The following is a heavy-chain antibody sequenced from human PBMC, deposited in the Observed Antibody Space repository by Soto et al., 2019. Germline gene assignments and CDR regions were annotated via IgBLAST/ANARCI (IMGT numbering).Heavy chain of an antibody. D-gene: IGHD2-15*01. CDR1: GGTFSSYT. J-gene: IGHJ6*03. CDR2: IIPILGTA. V-gene: IGHV1-69*08. CDR3: ARTTYCSGGSCYSGYYYYMDV. Sequence: SVKVACTASGGTFSSYTISWVRQAPGQGLEWMGRIIPILGTANYAQKFQGRVTITADKSTSTAYMELSSLRSEDTAVYYCARTTYCSGGSCYSGYYYYMDVWGQGTTVTVSS.